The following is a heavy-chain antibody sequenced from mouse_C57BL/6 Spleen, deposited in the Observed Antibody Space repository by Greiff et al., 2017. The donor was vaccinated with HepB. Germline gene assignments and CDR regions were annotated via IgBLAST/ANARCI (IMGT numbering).Heavy chain of an antibody. CDR1: GYTFTSYW. CDR3: ARSGAYSNYVSYWYFDV. CDR2: IDPNSGGT. J-gene: IGHJ1*03. Sequence: QVQLQQPGAELVKPGASVKLSCKASGYTFTSYWMHWVKQRPGRGLEWIGRIDPNSGGTKYNEKFKSKSTLTVDKPSSTAYMQLSSLTSVDSAVYYCARSGAYSNYVSYWYFDVWGTGTTVTVSS. V-gene: IGHV1-72*01. D-gene: IGHD2-5*01.